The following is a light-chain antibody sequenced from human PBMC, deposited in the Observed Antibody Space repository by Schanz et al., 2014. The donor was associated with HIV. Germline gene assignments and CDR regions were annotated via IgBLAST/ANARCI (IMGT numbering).Light chain of an antibody. CDR2: ATS. CDR1: QRLSSSY. V-gene: IGKV3-20*01. J-gene: IGKJ2*02. Sequence: EIVLAQSPGSLSLSPGGRATLSCGASQRLSSSYLAWYQQKRDQPPRLVIYATSTRAAGIPDRFSGTGSGTDFTLTISSLQAEDVAVYYCQQYYSTPRTFGQGTKLEIK. CDR3: QQYYSTPRT.